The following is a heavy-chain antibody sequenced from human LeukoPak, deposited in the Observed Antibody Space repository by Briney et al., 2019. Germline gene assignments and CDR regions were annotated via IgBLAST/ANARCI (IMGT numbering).Heavy chain of an antibody. J-gene: IGHJ4*02. Sequence: GGSLRLSCAGSGWMHWVRQAPGKGLVWVSGINDLGTVTYYADSVKGRFTISRDNAKNTVSLQMNSLSAEDTAVYYCASVFDSWGQGFLVTVSS. CDR1: GW. CDR2: INDLGTVT. CDR3: ASVFDS. V-gene: IGHV3-74*01.